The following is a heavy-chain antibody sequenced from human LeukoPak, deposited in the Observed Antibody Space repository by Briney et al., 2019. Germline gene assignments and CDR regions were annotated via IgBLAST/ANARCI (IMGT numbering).Heavy chain of an antibody. CDR2: INPSGGST. Sequence: ASVKVSCKASGYTFTSYYMHWVRQAPRQGLEWMGIINPSGGSTSYAQKFQGRVTMTRDTSTSTVYMELSSLRSEDTAVYYCARDVTMDCSSTSCYESYFDYWGQGTLVTVSS. CDR3: ARDVTMDCSSTSCYESYFDY. CDR1: GYTFTSYY. V-gene: IGHV1-46*01. J-gene: IGHJ4*02. D-gene: IGHD2-2*01.